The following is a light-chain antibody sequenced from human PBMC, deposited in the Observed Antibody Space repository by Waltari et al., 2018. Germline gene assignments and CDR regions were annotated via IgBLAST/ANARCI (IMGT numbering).Light chain of an antibody. CDR3: QQYHSAPRT. CDR1: QNVVFSSNNKNY. Sequence: DIVMTQSPDSLAVSLGERATINCKSSQNVVFSSNNKNYLAWYQQKPGQPPRLLIYWASTRASGFPDRFSCSGSGTDFTLTISSLQAEDVAVYYCQQYHSAPRTFGQGTKVEIK. CDR2: WAS. J-gene: IGKJ1*01. V-gene: IGKV4-1*01.